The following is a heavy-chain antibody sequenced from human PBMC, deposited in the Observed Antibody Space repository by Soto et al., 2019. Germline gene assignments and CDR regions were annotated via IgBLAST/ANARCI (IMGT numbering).Heavy chain of an antibody. J-gene: IGHJ4*02. V-gene: IGHV3-30-3*01. D-gene: IGHD5-18*01. CDR1: GFSFSSYF. CDR2: VSFDGNKK. CDR3: ARDCRFGNGYSLAFDY. Sequence: QVQLVESGGGVVQPGRSLRLSCVGTGFSFSSYFMHWVRQAPGKGLEWVAVVSFDGNKKYYANSVKDRFTVSRDNSKITIYVQMNSLEHEDTAVYSCARDCRFGNGYSLAFDYWGQGALVTVSS.